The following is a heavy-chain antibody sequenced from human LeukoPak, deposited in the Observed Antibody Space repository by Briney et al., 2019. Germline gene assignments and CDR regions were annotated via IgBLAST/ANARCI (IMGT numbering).Heavy chain of an antibody. CDR2: ISSSGSTI. Sequence: PGGSLRLSCAASGFTFSSYEMNWVRQAPGKGPERVSSISSSGSTIYYADSVKGRFTISRDNAKNSLSLQMNSLRAEDTAVYYCARRRGDYFDCWGQGTLVTVSS. CDR1: GFTFSSYE. CDR3: ARRRGDYFDC. D-gene: IGHD3-10*01. V-gene: IGHV3-48*03. J-gene: IGHJ4*02.